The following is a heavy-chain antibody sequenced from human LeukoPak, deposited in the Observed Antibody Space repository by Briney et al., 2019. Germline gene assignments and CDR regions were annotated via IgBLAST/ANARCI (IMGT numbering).Heavy chain of an antibody. V-gene: IGHV3-23*01. D-gene: IGHD6-19*01. CDR3: AKEHITVTGTGDY. Sequence: GGSLRLSCAASGFIFSNYAMSWVRQAPGKGLEWVSAISDSGDNTYYADSVKGRFTISRDNSKNTLYLQMNSLRAEDTALYYCAKEHITVTGTGDYWGQGPLVTVSS. CDR1: GFIFSNYA. J-gene: IGHJ4*02. CDR2: ISDSGDNT.